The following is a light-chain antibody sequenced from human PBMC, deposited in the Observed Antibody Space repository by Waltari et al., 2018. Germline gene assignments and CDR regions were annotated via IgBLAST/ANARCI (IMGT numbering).Light chain of an antibody. CDR3: CSYAGDSSYV. CDR2: DVA. Sequence: QSALTQPRSVSGSPGQSVTISCTGTSSDVGAYKYVSWYQHHPGKAAKLIRFDVAKRPSGVPDRFSGSKSAYTASLTISGLEASDESDYFCCSYAGDSSYVFGTGTTVSVL. V-gene: IGLV2-11*01. J-gene: IGLJ1*01. CDR1: SSDVGAYKY.